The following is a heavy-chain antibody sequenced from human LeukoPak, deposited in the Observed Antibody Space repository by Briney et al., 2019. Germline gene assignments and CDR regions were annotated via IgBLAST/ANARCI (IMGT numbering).Heavy chain of an antibody. CDR1: GGTFSGYA. V-gene: IGHV1-69*06. Sequence: GASVKVSCKASGGTFSGYAISWVRQAPGQGLEWMGEIIPIFGTPNYAQKFQGRVTITADKSTSTAYMELSRLRSDDTAVYYCARRITGTWGYYYYYMDVWGKGTTVTVSS. J-gene: IGHJ6*03. CDR2: IIPIFGTP. D-gene: IGHD1-7*01. CDR3: ARRITGTWGYYYYYMDV.